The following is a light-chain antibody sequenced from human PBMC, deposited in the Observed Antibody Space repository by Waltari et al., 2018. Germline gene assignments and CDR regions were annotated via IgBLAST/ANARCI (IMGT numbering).Light chain of an antibody. Sequence: SYELTQPPSVSVSPGQTASIPCSGDRLVINFVSWYQQKPGQSPLLVRYQASKRPSGIPERFSGSSYGPTATLTISGAHPIDEADDYCQAWDTLSAWVFGAGTKVNVI. J-gene: IGLJ1*01. CDR1: RLVINF. CDR3: QAWDTLSAWV. V-gene: IGLV3-1*01. CDR2: QAS.